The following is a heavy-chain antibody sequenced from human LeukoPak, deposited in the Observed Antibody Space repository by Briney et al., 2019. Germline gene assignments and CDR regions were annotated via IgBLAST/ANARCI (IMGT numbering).Heavy chain of an antibody. J-gene: IGHJ2*01. CDR2: IYYSGST. Sequence: SETLSLTCTVSGGSISSYYWSWIRQPPGKGLEWIGYIYYSGSTNYNPSLKSRVTISVDTSKNQFSLKLSSVTAADTAVYYCARDRYNWNDWYFDLWGRGTLVTVS. V-gene: IGHV4-59*01. CDR1: GGSISSYY. D-gene: IGHD1-1*01. CDR3: ARDRYNWNDWYFDL.